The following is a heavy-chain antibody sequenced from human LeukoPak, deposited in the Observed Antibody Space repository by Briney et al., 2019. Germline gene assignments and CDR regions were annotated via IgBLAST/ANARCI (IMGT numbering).Heavy chain of an antibody. CDR2: IYHSGST. CDR3: ARYCSSTSCRGGLDP. Sequence: SETLSLTCAVSGGSISSGGYSWSWIRQPPGKGLEWIGYIYHSGSTYYNPSLKSRVTISVDRSKNQFSLKLSSVTAADTAAYYCARYCSSTSCRGGLDPWGQGTLVTVSS. V-gene: IGHV4-30-2*01. J-gene: IGHJ5*02. D-gene: IGHD2-2*01. CDR1: GGSISSGGYS.